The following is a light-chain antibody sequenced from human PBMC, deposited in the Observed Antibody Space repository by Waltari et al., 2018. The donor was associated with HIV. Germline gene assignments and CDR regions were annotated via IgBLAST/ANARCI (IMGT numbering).Light chain of an antibody. CDR2: STS. V-gene: IGKV3-20*01. J-gene: IGKJ5*01. CDR1: QSVSTSY. Sequence: EIVLTQSPGTLSLSPGERATLSCRASQSVSTSYLAWYQQIPGQAPRLLNDSTSNRATGIPDRFSGSGSGTDFTLTISRLEPEDFARYYCQQSYSSPPGITFGQGTRLEIK. CDR3: QQSYSSPPGIT.